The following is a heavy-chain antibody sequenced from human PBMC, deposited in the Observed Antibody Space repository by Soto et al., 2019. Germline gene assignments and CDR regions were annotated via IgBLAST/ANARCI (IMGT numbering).Heavy chain of an antibody. CDR1: GFTFSSYA. Sequence: EVQLLESGGGLVQPGGSLRISCAASGFTFSSYAMSWVRQAPGKGLEWVSAISGSGGSTYYADSVKGRFTISRDNSKNTLYLQMNSLRAEDTAVYYCAKESLGYCSGGSCYGAGYWGQGTLVTVSS. CDR2: ISGSGGST. J-gene: IGHJ4*02. D-gene: IGHD2-15*01. CDR3: AKESLGYCSGGSCYGAGY. V-gene: IGHV3-23*01.